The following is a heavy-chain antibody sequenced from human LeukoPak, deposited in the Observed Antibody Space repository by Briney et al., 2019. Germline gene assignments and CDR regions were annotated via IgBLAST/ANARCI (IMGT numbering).Heavy chain of an antibody. J-gene: IGHJ4*02. Sequence: PGRSLRLSCAASGFTFSSYAMHWVRQAPGKGLEWVAVISYDGSNKYYADSVKDRFTISRDNSKNTLYLQMNSLRAEDTAVYYCARDHREPRRPGSWHNFDYWGKGTLVTVSS. CDR3: ARDHREPRRPGSWHNFDY. CDR2: ISYDGSNK. V-gene: IGHV3-30-3*01. D-gene: IGHD6-13*01. CDR1: GFTFSSYA.